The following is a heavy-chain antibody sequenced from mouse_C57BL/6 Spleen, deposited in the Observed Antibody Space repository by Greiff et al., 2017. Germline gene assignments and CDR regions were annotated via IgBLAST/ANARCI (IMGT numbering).Heavy chain of an antibody. V-gene: IGHV1-61*01. D-gene: IGHD2-4*01. Sequence: QVQLQQPGAELVRPGSSVKLSCKASGYTFTSYWMDWVKQRPGQGLEWIGNIYPSDSETHYNQQFKDKATLTVDKSSSTAYMQLSSLTSEDSAVYYCASWDYGDYWGQGTTLTVSS. J-gene: IGHJ2*01. CDR1: GYTFTSYW. CDR3: ASWDYGDY. CDR2: IYPSDSET.